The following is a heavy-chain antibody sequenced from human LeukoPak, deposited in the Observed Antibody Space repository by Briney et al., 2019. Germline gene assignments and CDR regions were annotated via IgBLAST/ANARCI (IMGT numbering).Heavy chain of an antibody. CDR2: ISSSSSYI. Sequence: GGSLRLSCAASGFTFSSYSMNWVRQAPGKGLEWVSSISSSSSYIYYADSVKGRFTISRDNDKNSLYLQMNSLRAEDTAVYYCARDPGKYYDFWSGDDHYSDYWGQGTLVTVSS. V-gene: IGHV3-21*01. J-gene: IGHJ4*02. CDR3: ARDPGKYYDFWSGDDHYSDY. CDR1: GFTFSSYS. D-gene: IGHD3-3*01.